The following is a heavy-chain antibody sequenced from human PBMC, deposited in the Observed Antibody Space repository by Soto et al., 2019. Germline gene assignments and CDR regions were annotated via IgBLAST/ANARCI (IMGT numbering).Heavy chain of an antibody. V-gene: IGHV3-7*01. Sequence: SLRLSCVASGFTLSRYWMSWVRQAPGKGLEWVANINQEGRESHYVDSVKGRFTISRDNAKNSLYLQMNSLRAEDTAVYYCARKYGTYSDYWGQGTPVTVSS. CDR2: INQEGRES. CDR1: GFTLSRYW. CDR3: ARKYGTYSDY. D-gene: IGHD2-21*01. J-gene: IGHJ4*02.